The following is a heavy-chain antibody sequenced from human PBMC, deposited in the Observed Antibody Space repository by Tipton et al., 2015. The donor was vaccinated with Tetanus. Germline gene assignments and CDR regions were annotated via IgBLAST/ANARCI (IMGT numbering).Heavy chain of an antibody. CDR3: ARGGLLWFGELNNWFDP. CDR1: GGSISSGSYS. Sequence: TLSLTCAVSGGSISSGSYSWSWIRQPPGKGLEWIGYIYHSGSTYYNPSLKSRVTISVDRPKNQFSLKLSSVTAADTAVYYCARGGLLWFGELNNWFDPWGQGTLVTVSS. V-gene: IGHV4-30-2*01. CDR2: IYHSGST. J-gene: IGHJ5*02. D-gene: IGHD3-10*01.